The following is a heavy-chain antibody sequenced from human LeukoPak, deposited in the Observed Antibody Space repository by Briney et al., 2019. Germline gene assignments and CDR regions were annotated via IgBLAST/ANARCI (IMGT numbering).Heavy chain of an antibody. V-gene: IGHV4-4*07. CDR1: GGSISSYY. Sequence: SETLSLTCTVSGGSISSYYWSWIRQPAGKGLEWIGRIYTSGSTNYNPSLKSRVTMSVDTSKNQFSLKLSSVTAADTAVYYCARVFCSSTSCYGDDAFDIWGQGTMVTVSS. CDR2: IYTSGST. CDR3: ARVFCSSTSCYGDDAFDI. J-gene: IGHJ3*02. D-gene: IGHD2-2*01.